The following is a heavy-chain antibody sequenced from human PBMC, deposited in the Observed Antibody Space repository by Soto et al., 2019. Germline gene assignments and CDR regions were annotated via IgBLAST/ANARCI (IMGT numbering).Heavy chain of an antibody. Sequence: ASVKVSCKASGYTFRSYGISWVRQAPGQGHEWMGWISGYNGYTHYPQKFQGKVTMTTDTSTSTAYMELRSLRSDDTAVYYCAKADSNYAGRFSYYYMDVWGNGTLVTVSS. D-gene: IGHD4-4*01. CDR1: GYTFRSYG. V-gene: IGHV1-18*01. CDR2: ISGYNGYT. CDR3: AKADSNYAGRFSYYYMDV. J-gene: IGHJ6*03.